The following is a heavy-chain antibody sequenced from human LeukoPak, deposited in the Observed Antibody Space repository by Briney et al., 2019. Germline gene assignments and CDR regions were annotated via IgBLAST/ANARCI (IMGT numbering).Heavy chain of an antibody. J-gene: IGHJ4*02. D-gene: IGHD3-10*01. CDR2: IRGKANSYAT. V-gene: IGHV3-73*01. Sequence: GGSLRLSCAASGFTFSGSAMHWVRQAPGKGLEWVGRIRGKANSYATAYAASVKGRFTISRDDSKNTAYLQMNSLKTEDTAVYYCTRHYGSGSYPTVYYFDYWGQGTLVTVSS. CDR1: GFTFSGSA. CDR3: TRHYGSGSYPTVYYFDY.